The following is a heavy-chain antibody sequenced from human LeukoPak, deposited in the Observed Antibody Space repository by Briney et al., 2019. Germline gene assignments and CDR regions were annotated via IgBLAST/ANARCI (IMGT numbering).Heavy chain of an antibody. J-gene: IGHJ4*02. CDR3: ARDVSGVPAAEY. D-gene: IGHD2-2*01. CDR1: GYTFTSYA. Sequence: ASVKVSCKASGYTFTSYAMHWVRQAPGQRLEWMGWINAGNGNTKYSQKFQGRVTITRDTSASTAYMELSSLRSEDTAVYYCARDVSGVPAAEYWGQGTLVTVSS. CDR2: INAGNGNT. V-gene: IGHV1-3*01.